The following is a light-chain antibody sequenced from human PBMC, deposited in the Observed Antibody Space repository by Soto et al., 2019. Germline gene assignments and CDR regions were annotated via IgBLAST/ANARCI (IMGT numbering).Light chain of an antibody. Sequence: EIVLTQSPDTLYLSPGERATLSCRASQIVNYNALAWYQQKPGQPPRLLIYGASNRPGGIPDKFTGSGSGTDFTFTISRLKPEDSAVYYGQQYLSSPYTFAPGPKL. V-gene: IGKV3-20*01. CDR2: GAS. J-gene: IGKJ2*01. CDR1: QIVNYNA. CDR3: QQYLSSPYT.